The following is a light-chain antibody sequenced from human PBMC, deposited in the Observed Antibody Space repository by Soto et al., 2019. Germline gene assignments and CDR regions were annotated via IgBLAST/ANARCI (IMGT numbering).Light chain of an antibody. CDR2: DAS. CDR3: QQRSNWPLT. Sequence: EVVLTQSPAILSLSQGERATLSCRASQSVTTYLAWYQHKPGQAPRLLIYDASNRATGIPARFSGSGSGTDFTLTISSLEPEDFAVYYCQQRSNWPLTFGGGTKVDIK. J-gene: IGKJ4*01. V-gene: IGKV3-11*01. CDR1: QSVTTY.